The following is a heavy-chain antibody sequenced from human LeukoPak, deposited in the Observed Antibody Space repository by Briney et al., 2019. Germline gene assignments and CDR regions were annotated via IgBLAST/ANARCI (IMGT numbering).Heavy chain of an antibody. CDR3: ARDFEVGATMGPGDNWFDP. CDR2: INPSGGST. Sequence: ASVKVSCKASGYTFTSYYMHWVRQAPGRGLEWMGIINPSGGSTSYAQKFQGRVTMTRDTSTSTVYMELSSLRSEDTAVYYCARDFEVGATMGPGDNWFDPWGQGTLVTVSS. CDR1: GYTFTSYY. V-gene: IGHV1-46*01. J-gene: IGHJ5*02. D-gene: IGHD1-26*01.